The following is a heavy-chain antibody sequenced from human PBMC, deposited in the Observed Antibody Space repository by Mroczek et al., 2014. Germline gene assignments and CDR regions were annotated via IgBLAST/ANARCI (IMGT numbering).Heavy chain of an antibody. V-gene: IGHV4-31*03. D-gene: IGHD3-22*01. J-gene: IGHJ5*02. Sequence: QVQLQQWGPGLVKPSQTLSLTCTVSGGSISSGGYYWSWIRQHPGKGLEWIGYIYYSGSTYYNPSLKSRVTISVDTSKNQFSLKLSSVTAADTAVYYCARDRNYYDSSGYLVLGWFDPWGQGTLVTVSS. CDR3: ARDRNYYDSSGYLVLGWFDP. CDR2: IYYSGST. CDR1: GGSISSGGYY.